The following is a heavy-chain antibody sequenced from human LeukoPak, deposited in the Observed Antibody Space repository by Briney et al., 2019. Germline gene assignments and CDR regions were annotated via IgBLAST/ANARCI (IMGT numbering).Heavy chain of an antibody. CDR1: GFMFSIYN. V-gene: IGHV3-7*03. J-gene: IGHJ4*02. CDR3: ARAPFGRFDY. CDR2: IKADGTET. D-gene: IGHD3-16*01. Sequence: PGGSLRLSCAASGFMFSIYNMNWVRLAPGKGLEWVANIKADGTETYYVDSVKGRFTISRDNAKNSLYLQMNSLRAEDTAVYYCARAPFGRFDYWGQGTLVTVSS.